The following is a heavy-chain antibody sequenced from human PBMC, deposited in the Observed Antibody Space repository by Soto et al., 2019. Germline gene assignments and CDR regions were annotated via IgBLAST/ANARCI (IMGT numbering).Heavy chain of an antibody. CDR2: IYYNGST. J-gene: IGHJ4*02. CDR1: GVSVSDYH. D-gene: IGHD5-18*01. Sequence: TSETLSLTCSVSGVSVSDYHWTWIRLTPKKELEWIGFIYYNGSTNYNPSLKSRVTISVDTSKNQFSLKLSSVTAADTAVYYCARVDSGIQLWVWGQGTLVTVSS. CDR3: ARVDSGIQLWV. V-gene: IGHV4-59*02.